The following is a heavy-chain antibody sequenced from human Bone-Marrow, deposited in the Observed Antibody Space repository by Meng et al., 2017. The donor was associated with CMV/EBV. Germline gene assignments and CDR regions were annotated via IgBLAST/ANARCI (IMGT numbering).Heavy chain of an antibody. J-gene: IGHJ3*02. CDR2: IYYSGST. V-gene: IGHV4-30-4*08. D-gene: IGHD1-7*01. Sequence: LRLSCTVSGGSISSADYYWNWIRQPPGKGLEWNGYIYYSGSTYYNPSLKSRVTISVDTSKNQFSLKLSSVTAADTAVYYCARLVWNYVGNAFDIWGQGTMVTVSS. CDR1: GGSISSADYY. CDR3: ARLVWNYVGNAFDI.